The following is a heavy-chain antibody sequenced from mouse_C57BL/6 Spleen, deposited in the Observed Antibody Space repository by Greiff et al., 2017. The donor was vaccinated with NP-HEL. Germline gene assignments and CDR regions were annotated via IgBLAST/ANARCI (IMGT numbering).Heavy chain of an antibody. Sequence: DVKLVESGGGLVKPGGSLKLSCAASGFTFSSYAMPWVRQTPEKRLEWVATISDGGSYTYYPDNVKGRFTISRDNAKNNLYRQMSHLKSEDTAMYYCAREQLAWFAYWGQGTLVTVSA. D-gene: IGHD3-3*01. CDR2: ISDGGSYT. J-gene: IGHJ3*01. V-gene: IGHV5-4*01. CDR1: GFTFSSYA. CDR3: AREQLAWFAY.